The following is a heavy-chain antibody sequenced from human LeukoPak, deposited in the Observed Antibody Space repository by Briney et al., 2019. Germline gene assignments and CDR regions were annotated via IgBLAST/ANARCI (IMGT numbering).Heavy chain of an antibody. Sequence: GGSLRLSCAASGFTSTSYWMSWVRQAPGKGLHWVANINHDGTDKNYADSVKGRFTISRDNAKRSVFLQMNSLRAEDTGLYYCAREDWGPRFDPRGQGTLVTVSS. V-gene: IGHV3-7*05. CDR2: INHDGTDK. J-gene: IGHJ5*02. CDR1: GFTSTSYW. CDR3: AREDWGPRFDP. D-gene: IGHD7-27*01.